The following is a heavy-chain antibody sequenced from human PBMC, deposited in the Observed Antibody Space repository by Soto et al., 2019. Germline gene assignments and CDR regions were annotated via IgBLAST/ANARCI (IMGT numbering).Heavy chain of an antibody. CDR3: ARDYYCSGGSCLDSFDY. CDR2: ISANNGLT. J-gene: IGHJ4*02. CDR1: GYTFTSYG. V-gene: IGHV1-18*01. D-gene: IGHD2-15*01. Sequence: ASVKVSCKASGYTFTSYGISWVRQAPGQGLEWMGWISANNGLTKYTQKLQGRITMTTDTPTSTAYMELRSLRSDDTAVYYCARDYYCSGGSCLDSFDYWGQGSLGTVSS.